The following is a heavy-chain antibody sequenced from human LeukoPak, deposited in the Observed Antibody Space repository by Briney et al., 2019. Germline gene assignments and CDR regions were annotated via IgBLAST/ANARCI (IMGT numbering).Heavy chain of an antibody. J-gene: IGHJ6*03. D-gene: IGHD6-6*01. CDR3: ARDSSSTDYYYYMDV. V-gene: IGHV4-30-4*08. Sequence: PSETLSLTCTVSGGSISSGDYYWSCIRQPPGKGLEWIGYIYYSGSTYYNPSLKSRVTISVDTSKNQFSLKLSSVTAADTAVYYCARDSSSTDYYYYMDVWGKGTTVTVSS. CDR1: GGSISSGDYY. CDR2: IYYSGST.